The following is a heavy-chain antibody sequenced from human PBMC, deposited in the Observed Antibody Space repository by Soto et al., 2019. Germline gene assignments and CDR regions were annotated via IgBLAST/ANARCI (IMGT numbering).Heavy chain of an antibody. Sequence: SETLSLTCTVSGGSINTFYWSWVRQPAGKGLEWIGRIFSSGSTSFNPSLESRVAMSVDTSKNHFSLNLSSVKAADMAVYYCAREGSYSAYNFAHGIQLWSFDFWGQGALVTVYS. D-gene: IGHD5-12*01. J-gene: IGHJ4*02. CDR2: IFSSGST. CDR1: GGSINTFY. V-gene: IGHV4-4*07. CDR3: AREGSYSAYNFAHGIQLWSFDF.